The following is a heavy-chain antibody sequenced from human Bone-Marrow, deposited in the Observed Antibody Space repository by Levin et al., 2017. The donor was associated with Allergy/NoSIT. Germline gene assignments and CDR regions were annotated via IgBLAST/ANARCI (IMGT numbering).Heavy chain of an antibody. CDR1: GYSFLSYD. CDR2: IGLYRGDT. J-gene: IGHJ5*02. Sequence: GGSLRLSCKASGYSFLSYDITWVRQAPGQGLEWMGWIGLYRGDTQYAQTVKDRITLTRDVSTSTAYMELRTLRSDDTAIYYCARLRGPQTSENWFDPWGQGTLVTVSS. V-gene: IGHV1-18*01. D-gene: IGHD3-3*01. CDR3: ARLRGPQTSENWFDP.